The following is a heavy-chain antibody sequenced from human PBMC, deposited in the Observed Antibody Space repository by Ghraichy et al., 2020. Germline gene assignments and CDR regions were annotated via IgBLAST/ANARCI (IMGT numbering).Heavy chain of an antibody. CDR1: GFTFDDYT. CDR2: ITWNGGSK. J-gene: IGHJ4*02. CDR3: AAGYYYDSSGSFHY. V-gene: IGHV3-43*01. D-gene: IGHD3-22*01. Sequence: LSLTCAASGFTFDDYTMHWVRQAPGKGLEWVSLITWNGGSKYYGDSVKGRFTASRDNSKNSLFLQMNSLRTDDTALYYCAAGYYYDSSGSFHYWGQGTLVTVSS.